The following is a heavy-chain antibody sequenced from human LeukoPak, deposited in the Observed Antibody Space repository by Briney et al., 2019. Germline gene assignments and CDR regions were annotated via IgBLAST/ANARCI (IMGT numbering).Heavy chain of an antibody. CDR2: IWYDGSKK. V-gene: IGHV3-33*01. CDR3: ARDSRYYDFWSGYFENY. J-gene: IGHJ4*02. Sequence: GRSLRLSCAASGFTFSSYGMHWVRQAPGKGLEWVAVIWYDGSKKYYADSVKGRFTISRDNSKNTLYLQMNSLRAEDTAVYYCARDSRYYDFWSGYFENYWGQGTLVTVSS. D-gene: IGHD3-3*01. CDR1: GFTFSSYG.